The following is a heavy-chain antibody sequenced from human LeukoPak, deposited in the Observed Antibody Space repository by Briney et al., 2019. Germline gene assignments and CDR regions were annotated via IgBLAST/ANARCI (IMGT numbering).Heavy chain of an antibody. Sequence: GGSLRLSCEASGFTFSSYWMSWVRQAPGKGLEWVANIKTDGSEKYYVDSVKGRFTISRDNAKNSLYLQMSNLRAEDTAVYFCARGGGLDVWGQGATVTVSS. D-gene: IGHD3-16*01. CDR3: ARGGGLDV. J-gene: IGHJ6*02. CDR1: GFTFSSYW. CDR2: IKTDGSEK. V-gene: IGHV3-7*03.